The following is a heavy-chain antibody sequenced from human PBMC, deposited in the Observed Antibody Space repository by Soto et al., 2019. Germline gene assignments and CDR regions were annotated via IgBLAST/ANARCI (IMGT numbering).Heavy chain of an antibody. D-gene: IGHD4-17*01. Sequence: QITLKESGPTLVKTTQTLTLTCTFSGFSLSTSGVGVGWIRQPPGKALEWLAPIYWDDEKRYSPSLKSKLTITKDPSKNQVVLTMTNMDPVDNATHCCTHTHRALATLTTLRTMGAFDIWGQGTMVTVSS. CDR1: GFSLSTSGVG. V-gene: IGHV2-5*02. CDR3: THTHRALATLTTLRTMGAFDI. CDR2: IYWDDEK. J-gene: IGHJ3*02.